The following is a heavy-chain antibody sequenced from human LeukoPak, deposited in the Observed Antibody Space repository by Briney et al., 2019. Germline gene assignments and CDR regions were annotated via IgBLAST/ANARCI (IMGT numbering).Heavy chain of an antibody. V-gene: IGHV3-48*04. CDR2: ISSSSSTI. CDR1: GFTFSSSS. CDR3: QWGPQGDY. Sequence: GGSLRLSCTASGFTFSSSSMNWVPEAPGKGLEWFTYISSSSSTIYYADSAKGRFTIYRDTAKTSLYLQMRRLRAEDTATDYCQWGPQGDYWGQGALVTDS. D-gene: IGHD1-26*01. J-gene: IGHJ4*02.